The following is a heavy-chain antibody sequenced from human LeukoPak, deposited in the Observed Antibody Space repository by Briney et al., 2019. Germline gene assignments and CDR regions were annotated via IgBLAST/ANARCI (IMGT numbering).Heavy chain of an antibody. CDR1: GFTFSSFG. V-gene: IGHV3-30*02. CDR3: AKDRRDYGDYGLDY. J-gene: IGHJ4*02. CDR2: IRHHGMNE. Sequence: GGSLRLSCAASGFTFSSFGMHWVRQTPTKGLEWVAFIRHHGMNESYVDSVKGRFTISRDNSKHTLYLQMNSLRVEDTAVYYCAKDRRDYGDYGLDYWGQGTQVTVSS. D-gene: IGHD4-17*01.